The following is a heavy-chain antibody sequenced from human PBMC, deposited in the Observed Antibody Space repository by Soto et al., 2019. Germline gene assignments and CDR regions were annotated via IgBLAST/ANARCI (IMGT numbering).Heavy chain of an antibody. Sequence: GGSLRLSCAASGFTFSSYWMHWVRQAPGKGLVWVSRLNSDGSTTTYADSVKGRFTISRDNAKNTLYLQVSSLRAEDTAVYYCTRGYGSGSYRGFDFWGQGTLVTVSS. V-gene: IGHV3-74*01. CDR3: TRGYGSGSYRGFDF. CDR2: LNSDGSTT. D-gene: IGHD3-10*01. CDR1: GFTFSSYW. J-gene: IGHJ4*02.